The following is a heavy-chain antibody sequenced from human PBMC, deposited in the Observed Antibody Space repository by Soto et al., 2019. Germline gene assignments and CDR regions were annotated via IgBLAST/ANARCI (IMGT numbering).Heavy chain of an antibody. V-gene: IGHV4-39*01. D-gene: IGHD2-15*01. CDR3: ARRGCSGGSCYSDY. CDR2: IYYSGST. J-gene: IGHJ4*02. Sequence: SETLSLTCTVSGGSISSSSYYWGWIRQPPGKGLEWIGSIYYSGSTYYNPSLKSRVTISVDTSKNQFSLKLSSVTAADTAVYYCARRGCSGGSCYSDYWGQGTLVTVSS. CDR1: GGSISSSSYY.